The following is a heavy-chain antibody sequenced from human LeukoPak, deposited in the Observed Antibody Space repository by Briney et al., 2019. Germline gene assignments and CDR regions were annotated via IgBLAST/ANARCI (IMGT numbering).Heavy chain of an antibody. V-gene: IGHV1-3*03. J-gene: IGHJ4*02. CDR1: GYTFTDYA. Sequence: GASVKVSCKASGYTFTDYALHWVRQAPGQSLEWMGWITTGRGETRYSQDFQRRITLTRDKSANTVYMDLSDLTSEDTAVYYCERGGQQWRGGNYFDSWGQGTLVAVSS. CDR2: ITTGRGET. CDR3: ERGGQQWRGGNYFDS. D-gene: IGHD6-19*01.